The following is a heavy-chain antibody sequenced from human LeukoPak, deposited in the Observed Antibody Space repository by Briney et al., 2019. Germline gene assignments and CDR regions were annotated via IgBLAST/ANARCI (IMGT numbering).Heavy chain of an antibody. V-gene: IGHV3-53*01. J-gene: IGHJ4*02. D-gene: IGHD5-12*01. CDR3: ARGRSTTTIFDY. Sequence: PGGSLRLSFAASGFTVSCYFMAWVRPAPGKGLQWVSHINSGGVTEDADSVKGRFIVSRDTSRNTLYLQMSSLRAEDTAIYYCARGRSTTTIFDYWGQGTLVTVSS. CDR2: INSGGVT. CDR1: GFTVSCYF.